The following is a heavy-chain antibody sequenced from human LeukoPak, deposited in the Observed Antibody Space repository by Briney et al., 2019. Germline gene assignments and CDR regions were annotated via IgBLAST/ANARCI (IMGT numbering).Heavy chain of an antibody. D-gene: IGHD2-15*01. CDR3: ARESCSGGSCYNDAFDI. Sequence: PSETLSLTCTVSGGPVSSTDYWGWIRQPPGKGLEWIATIYYSGSTYYNPSLKSRPTISLDTSKKQFFLKLRSVTAADTAVYYCARESCSGGSCYNDAFDIWGQGTMVTVSS. V-gene: IGHV4-39*07. CDR1: GGPVSSTDY. CDR2: IYYSGST. J-gene: IGHJ3*02.